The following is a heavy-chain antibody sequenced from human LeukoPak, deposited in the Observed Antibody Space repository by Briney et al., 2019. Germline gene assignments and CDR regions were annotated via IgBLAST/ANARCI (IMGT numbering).Heavy chain of an antibody. CDR2: IIPILGIA. J-gene: IGHJ5*02. D-gene: IGHD3-10*01. Sequence: GASVKVSCKASGGTSSTYAISWVRQAPGQGLEWMGRIIPILGIANYAQKFQGRVTITADKSTSTAYMELSSLRSEDTAVYYCARDLIVGERLLWFGGNWFDPWGQGTLVTVSS. CDR1: GGTSSTYA. CDR3: ARDLIVGERLLWFGGNWFDP. V-gene: IGHV1-69*04.